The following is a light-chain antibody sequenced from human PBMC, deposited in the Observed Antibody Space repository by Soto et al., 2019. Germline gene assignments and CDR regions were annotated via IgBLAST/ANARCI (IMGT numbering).Light chain of an antibody. CDR2: DAS. J-gene: IGKJ2*01. CDR3: QQYSSLVT. CDR1: QTISSL. Sequence: MLIAQSPKNMSASVGDRVTITCQASQTISSLLAWYQHKPGKAPNLLIYDASSLESGVPSRFSGSGSGTEFTLTISSLQPDDSATYYCQQYSSLVTFCQG. V-gene: IGKV1-5*01.